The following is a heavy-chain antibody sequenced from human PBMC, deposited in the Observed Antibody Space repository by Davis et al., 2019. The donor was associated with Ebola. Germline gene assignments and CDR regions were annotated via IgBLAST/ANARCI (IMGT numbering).Heavy chain of an antibody. J-gene: IGHJ4*02. Sequence: PSETLSLTCAASGFTFSSYGMHWVRQAPGKGLEWVSSISSRSGYIYYADSVKGRFTVSRDNAKNSLYLQMNSLRAEDTAVYYCARALGGEDDWGQGTLVTVSS. CDR2: ISSRSGYI. D-gene: IGHD3-16*01. CDR1: GFTFSSYG. V-gene: IGHV3-21*01. CDR3: ARALGGEDD.